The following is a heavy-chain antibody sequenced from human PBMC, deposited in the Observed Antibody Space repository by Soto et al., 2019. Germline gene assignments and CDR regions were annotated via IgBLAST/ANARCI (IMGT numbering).Heavy chain of an antibody. Sequence: QVQLVQSGAEVKKPGASVKVSCKASGYTFTSYAMHWVRQAPGQRLEWMGWINAGNGNTKYSQKYQGSVTITRDTSASTAYMEVSSLRSEDTAVYYCARGVGGWYNNWFDPWGQGTLVTVSS. D-gene: IGHD6-19*01. V-gene: IGHV1-3*01. CDR3: ARGVGGWYNNWFDP. J-gene: IGHJ5*02. CDR2: INAGNGNT. CDR1: GYTFTSYA.